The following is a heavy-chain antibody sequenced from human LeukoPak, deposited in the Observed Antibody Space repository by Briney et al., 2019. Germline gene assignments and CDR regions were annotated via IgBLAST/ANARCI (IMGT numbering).Heavy chain of an antibody. CDR2: IKQDGSEK. J-gene: IGHJ3*02. Sequence: GGSLRLSCAASGFTFSSYWMSWVRQAPGKGLEWVANIKQDGSEKYYVDSVKGRFTIARDNAKNSLYLQMNSLRAEDTAVYYCARARSSYGYGDAFDIWGQGTMVTVSS. V-gene: IGHV3-7*01. D-gene: IGHD5-18*01. CDR1: GFTFSSYW. CDR3: ARARSSYGYGDAFDI.